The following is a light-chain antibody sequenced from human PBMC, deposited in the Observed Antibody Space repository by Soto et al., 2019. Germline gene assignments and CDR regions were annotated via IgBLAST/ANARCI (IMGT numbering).Light chain of an antibody. Sequence: SDLTQPASVSGSPGQSITISCTGTSSDFGKYDYVSWFRHHPGKAPKLIIYEVTKRPSGVPDRFSASKSGNTASLTVSGLQAEDEADYYCSSHAGSNPFYVFGSGTKVTV. CDR2: EVT. V-gene: IGLV2-8*01. CDR1: SSDFGKYDY. J-gene: IGLJ1*01. CDR3: SSHAGSNPFYV.